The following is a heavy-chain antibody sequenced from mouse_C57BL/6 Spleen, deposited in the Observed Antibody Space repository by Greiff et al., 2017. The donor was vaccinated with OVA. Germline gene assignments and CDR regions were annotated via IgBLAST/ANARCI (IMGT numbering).Heavy chain of an antibody. CDR1: GYTFTSYW. CDR2: IHPNSGST. J-gene: IGHJ4*01. V-gene: IGHV1-64*01. Sequence: QVQLKQPGAELVKPGASVKLSCKASGYTFTSYWMHWVKQRPGRGLEWIGMIHPNSGSTNYNEKFKSKATLTVDKSSSTAYMQLSSLTSEDSAVYYCARLYGSSYRYAMDYWGQGTSVTVSS. D-gene: IGHD1-1*01. CDR3: ARLYGSSYRYAMDY.